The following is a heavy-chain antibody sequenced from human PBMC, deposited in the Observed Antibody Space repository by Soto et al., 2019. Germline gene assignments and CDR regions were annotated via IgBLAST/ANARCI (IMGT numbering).Heavy chain of an antibody. CDR1: GVTFSSFV. V-gene: IGHV3-23*01. CDR2: ISPGADVS. D-gene: IGHD2-2*02. J-gene: IGHJ3*01. CDR3: VRRAIPATTKWGAFDV. Sequence: WWSLGLSCAASGVTFSSFVMNGFRKAPGKGLEWVSTISPGADVSHYTDSVKGRFTIARDNSRRTLHLQMDSLRVEDAAVYFCVRRAIPATTKWGAFDVWGQGTAVTVSS.